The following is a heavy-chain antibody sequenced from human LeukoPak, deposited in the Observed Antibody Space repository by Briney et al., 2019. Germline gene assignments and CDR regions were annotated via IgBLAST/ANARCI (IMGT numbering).Heavy chain of an antibody. Sequence: ASVKVSCKASGYTFTIYYMHWVRQAPGQGLEWMGWINPNSGATTYAQRFQGRVTMTRDTSISTAYMELSELTSDDTGVYYCARNPPYCTSTDCYNDYWGQGTLVTVSS. J-gene: IGHJ4*02. V-gene: IGHV1-2*02. CDR1: GYTFTIYY. D-gene: IGHD2-2*02. CDR3: ARNPPYCTSTDCYNDY. CDR2: INPNSGAT.